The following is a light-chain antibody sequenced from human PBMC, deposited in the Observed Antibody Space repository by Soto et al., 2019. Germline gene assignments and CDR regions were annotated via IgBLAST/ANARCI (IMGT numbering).Light chain of an antibody. CDR3: TSHAGTINFPYI. Sequence: QSVLTQPPSASGSPGQSVTISCTGTSSDVGAYNYVSWYRHHPGKAPKLMVYEVNKRPSGVPDRFSGSKSGNTASLTVSGLQAEDEADYYRTSHAGTINFPYIFGTGTKVT. V-gene: IGLV2-8*01. CDR1: SSDVGAYNY. CDR2: EVN. J-gene: IGLJ1*01.